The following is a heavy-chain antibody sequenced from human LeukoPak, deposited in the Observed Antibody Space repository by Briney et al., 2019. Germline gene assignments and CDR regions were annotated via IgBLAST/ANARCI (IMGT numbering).Heavy chain of an antibody. D-gene: IGHD1-7*01. CDR3: ARDKGITGTTPFDY. V-gene: IGHV3-21*01. CDR1: GFTFSSYS. J-gene: IGHJ4*02. Sequence: GGSLRLSCAASGFTFSSYSMNWVRQAPGKGLEWVSSISSSSSYIYYADSVKGRFTISRDNAKNSLYLQMNSLRAEDTAVYYCARDKGITGTTPFDYWGQGTLVTVSS. CDR2: ISSSSSYI.